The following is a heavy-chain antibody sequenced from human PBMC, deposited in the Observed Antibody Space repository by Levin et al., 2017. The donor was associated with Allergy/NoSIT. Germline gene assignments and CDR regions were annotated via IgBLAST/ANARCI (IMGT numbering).Heavy chain of an antibody. Sequence: GESLKISCKASGYTFTFYGLTWVRQAPGQGLEWMGWISPYNGDTKYGQNFQGRVTMTADTSTSTAYMELRSLRFDDTAIYYCAREMAETAADTFDIWGQGTMVTVSS. CDR2: ISPYNGDT. J-gene: IGHJ3*02. D-gene: IGHD2-8*01. V-gene: IGHV1-18*01. CDR1: GYTFTFYG. CDR3: AREMAETAADTFDI.